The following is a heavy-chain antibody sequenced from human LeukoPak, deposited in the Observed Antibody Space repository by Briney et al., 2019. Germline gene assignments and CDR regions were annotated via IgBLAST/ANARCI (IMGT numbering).Heavy chain of an antibody. CDR2: VYHDGST. CDR1: GYSIGSGYY. D-gene: IGHD6-13*01. V-gene: IGHV4-38-2*02. Sequence: TPSETLSLTCSVSGYSIGSGYYWGWIRQSPGKGLEWIGSVYHDGSTYYNPSLKSRVTVSADTSENQISLSLSSVTATDTAVYYCARDFFGRAAGTGNWFDPWGQGTLVTVSS. CDR3: ARDFFGRAAGTGNWFDP. J-gene: IGHJ5*02.